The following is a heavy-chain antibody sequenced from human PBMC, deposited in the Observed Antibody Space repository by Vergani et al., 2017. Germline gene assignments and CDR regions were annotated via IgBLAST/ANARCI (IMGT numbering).Heavy chain of an antibody. CDR3: ARGRGYCSSTSCYYFDY. D-gene: IGHD2-2*01. CDR1: GFTFNIYA. CDR2: ISSSSSYI. V-gene: IGHV3-21*02. Sequence: EVRLLESGGGLVQPGGSLRLSCAASGFTFNIYAMSWVRQAPGKGLEWVSSISSSSSYIYYADSVKGRFTISRDNAKNSLYLQMNSLRAEDTAVYYCARGRGYCSSTSCYYFDYWGQGTLVTVSS. J-gene: IGHJ4*02.